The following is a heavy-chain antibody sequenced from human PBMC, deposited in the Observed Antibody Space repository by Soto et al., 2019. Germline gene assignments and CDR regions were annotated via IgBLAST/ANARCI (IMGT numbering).Heavy chain of an antibody. V-gene: IGHV1-8*01. CDR3: ALLKTWIQPC. CDR1: GYTFTSYD. Sequence: QVQLVQSGAEVKKPGASVQVSCKASGYTFTSYDINWVRQATGQGLEWMGWMNPNSGNTGYAQKFRGRVTMTRNTSISTAYMELRSMRSEDTAVYYCALLKTWIQPCWGQGTLVTVSS. CDR2: MNPNSGNT. D-gene: IGHD5-18*01. J-gene: IGHJ4*02.